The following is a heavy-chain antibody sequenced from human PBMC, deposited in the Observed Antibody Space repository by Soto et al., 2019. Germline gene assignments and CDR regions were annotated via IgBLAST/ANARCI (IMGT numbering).Heavy chain of an antibody. CDR3: AGQLGYYDF. CDR1: GGSVTSSSHY. V-gene: IGHV4-39*01. J-gene: IGHJ4*02. D-gene: IGHD3-16*01. Sequence: SETLSLTCTVSGGSVTSSSHYWGWLRQPPGKGLEWIGTIYYSGSSYYNPSLKSRVTLSVDTSKNQFSLNLASVTAADTAVYFCAGQLGYYDFWGQGIVVTVSS. CDR2: IYYSGSS.